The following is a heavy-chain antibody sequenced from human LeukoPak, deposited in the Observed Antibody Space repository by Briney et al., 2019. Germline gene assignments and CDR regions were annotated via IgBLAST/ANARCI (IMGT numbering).Heavy chain of an antibody. V-gene: IGHV1-69*13. CDR3: ARDSQPPYSSSWYGGSYYYGMDV. J-gene: IGHJ6*02. CDR2: IIPIFGTA. Sequence: GASVNVSCKASGGTFSSYAISWVRQAPGQGLEWMGGIIPIFGTANYAQKFQGRVTITADESTSTAYMELSSLRSEDTAVYYCARDSQPPYSSSWYGGSYYYGMDVWGQGTTVTVSS. D-gene: IGHD6-13*01. CDR1: GGTFSSYA.